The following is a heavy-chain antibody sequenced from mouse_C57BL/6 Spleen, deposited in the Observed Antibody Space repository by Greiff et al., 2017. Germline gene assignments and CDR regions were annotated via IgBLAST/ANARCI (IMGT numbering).Heavy chain of an antibody. CDR1: GYAFSSSW. V-gene: IGHV1-82*01. CDR2: IYPGDGDT. CDR3: ARGDYGSAWFAY. D-gene: IGHD1-1*01. J-gene: IGHJ3*01. Sequence: VKVVESGPELVKPGASVKISCKASGYAFSSSWMNWVKQRPGKGLEWIGRIYPGDGDTNYNGKFKGKATLTADKSSSTAYMQLSSLTSEDSAVYFCARGDYGSAWFAYWGQGTLVTVSA.